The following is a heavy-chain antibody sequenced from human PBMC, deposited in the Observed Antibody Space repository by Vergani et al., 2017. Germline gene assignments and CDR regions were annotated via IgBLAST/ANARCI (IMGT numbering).Heavy chain of an antibody. CDR3: AKDPSSPTVTSDYYYYYGMDV. D-gene: IGHD4-11*01. V-gene: IGHV3-23*01. CDR2: ISSDGGST. Sequence: EVQLLESGGGLVQPGGSLRLSCAASGFTFSTYAMTWVRQAPGKGLEWVSTISSDGGSTYYADSVKGRFTISRDNSKNTLYLQMNSLRAEDTAVYYCAKDPSSPTVTSDYYYYYGMDVWGQGTTVTVSS. CDR1: GFTFSTYA. J-gene: IGHJ6*02.